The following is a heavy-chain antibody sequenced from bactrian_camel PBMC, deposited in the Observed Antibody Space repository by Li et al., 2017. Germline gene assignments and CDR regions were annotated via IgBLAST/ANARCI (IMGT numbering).Heavy chain of an antibody. D-gene: IGHD4*01. V-gene: IGHV3S53*01. Sequence: HVQLVESGGGSVQAGESLKLTCKAGRYVSSEHSMGWARRAPGKSREAGASIDSNGRTKYADFVKGRFSISRDNADNTLHLQMSSLKPEDSAMYYCAADFADSVFFSDYVMAHYWGQGTQVTVS. CDR1: RYVSSEHS. CDR3: AADFADSVFFSDYVMAHY. CDR2: IDSNGRT. J-gene: IGHJ4*01.